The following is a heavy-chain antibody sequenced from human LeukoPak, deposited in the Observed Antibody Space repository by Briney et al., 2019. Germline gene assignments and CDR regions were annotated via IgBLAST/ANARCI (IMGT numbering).Heavy chain of an antibody. Sequence: NPGGSLRLSCAASGFTFSDYSMNWFRQAPGKGLEWVSHISRSGDYTSYADSVKGRFTISRDNAKNSLFLQMNSLRAEDTAVYYCARRGGSSRGSQGDDYWGQGTLVTVSS. CDR1: GFTFSDYS. J-gene: IGHJ4*02. CDR2: ISRSGDYT. D-gene: IGHD6-13*01. V-gene: IGHV3-11*03. CDR3: ARRGGSSRGSQGDDY.